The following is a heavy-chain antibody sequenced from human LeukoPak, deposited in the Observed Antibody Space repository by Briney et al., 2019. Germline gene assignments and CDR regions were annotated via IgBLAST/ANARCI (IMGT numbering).Heavy chain of an antibody. CDR1: GFTFSSYG. D-gene: IGHD3-10*01. Sequence: GGSLRLSCAASGFTFSSYGMHSVRPAPGKGLELVAVISYDGSNKYYADSVKGRFTISRDNSKNTLYLQMNSLRAEDAAVYYCAKDRGSGSYYGSDYWGQGTLVTVSS. V-gene: IGHV3-30*18. J-gene: IGHJ4*02. CDR3: AKDRGSGSYYGSDY. CDR2: ISYDGSNK.